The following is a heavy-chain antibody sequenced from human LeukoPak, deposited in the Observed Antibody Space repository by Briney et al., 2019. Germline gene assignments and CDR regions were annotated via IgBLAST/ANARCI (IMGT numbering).Heavy chain of an antibody. J-gene: IGHJ4*02. CDR2: INHSGST. Sequence: GSLRLSCAASGFTFSTYAMSWVRQAPGKGLEWIGEINHSGSTNYNPSLKSRVTISVDTSKNQFSLKLSSVTAADTAVYYCASFTVVTQYWGQGTLVTVSP. CDR3: ASFTVVTQY. D-gene: IGHD4-23*01. V-gene: IGHV4-34*01. CDR1: GFTFSTYA.